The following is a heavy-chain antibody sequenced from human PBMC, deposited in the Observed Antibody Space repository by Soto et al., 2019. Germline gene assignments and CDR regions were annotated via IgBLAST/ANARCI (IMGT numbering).Heavy chain of an antibody. J-gene: IGHJ4*02. CDR2: ISSSSSYI. Sequence: GGSLSLSCAASGFTFSSYSMNWVRQAPGKGLEWVSSISSSSSYIYYADSVKGRFTISRDNAKNSLYLQMNSLRAEDTAVYYCARDQGLTPYYYDSKQKGFDYWGQGTLVTVSS. D-gene: IGHD3-22*01. V-gene: IGHV3-21*01. CDR1: GFTFSSYS. CDR3: ARDQGLTPYYYDSKQKGFDY.